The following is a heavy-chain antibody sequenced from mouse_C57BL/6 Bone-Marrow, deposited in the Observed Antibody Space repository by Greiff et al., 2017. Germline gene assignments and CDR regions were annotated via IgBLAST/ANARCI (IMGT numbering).Heavy chain of an antibody. D-gene: IGHD1-1*01. J-gene: IGHJ1*03. CDR1: GYTFTSYW. CDR2: IYPSDSET. Sequence: QVQLQQPGAELVRPGSSVKLSCKASGYTFTSYWMDWVKQRPGQGLEWIGNIYPSDSETHYNQKFKDKATLTVDKSSSTAYMQLSSLTSEDSAVYYCARVGITTVSHWYFDGWGTGTTVTVSS. V-gene: IGHV1-61*01. CDR3: ARVGITTVSHWYFDG.